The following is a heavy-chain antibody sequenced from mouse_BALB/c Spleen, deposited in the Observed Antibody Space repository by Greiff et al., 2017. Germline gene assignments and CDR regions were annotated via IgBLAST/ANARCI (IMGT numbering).Heavy chain of an antibody. CDR3: ARSTGNYAWFAY. Sequence: EVQVVESGGGLVQPGGSRKLSCAASGFTFSSFGMHWVRQAPEKGLEWVAYISSGSSTIYYADTVKGRFTISRDNPKNTLFLQMTSLRSEDTAMYYCARSTGNYAWFAYWGQGTLVTVSA. D-gene: IGHD2-1*01. J-gene: IGHJ3*01. CDR2: ISSGSSTI. CDR1: GFTFSSFG. V-gene: IGHV5-17*02.